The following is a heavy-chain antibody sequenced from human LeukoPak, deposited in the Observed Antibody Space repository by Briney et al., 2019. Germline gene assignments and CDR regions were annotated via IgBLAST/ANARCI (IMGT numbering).Heavy chain of an antibody. D-gene: IGHD6-19*01. J-gene: IGHJ4*02. CDR3: ARGEAAVAGTPVGY. CDR2: MHYSGNFYSGSA. V-gene: IGHV4-39*01. CDR1: GGSISGSRYY. Sequence: SETLSLTCTVSGGSISGSRYYWAWIRQPPGKGLEWIGSMHYSGNFYSGSAYYNPSLRSRVTISVDTSQNQFSLKVSSVTAADTAVYYCARGEAAVAGTPVGYWGQGTLVTVSS.